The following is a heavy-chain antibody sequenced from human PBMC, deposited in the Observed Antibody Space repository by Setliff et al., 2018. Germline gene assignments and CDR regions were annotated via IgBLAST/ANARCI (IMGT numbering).Heavy chain of an antibody. J-gene: IGHJ3*02. CDR3: ARVYLAGSGWDKANALDI. Sequence: ASVKVSCKASGYSFSDYGISWVRQAPGQGLEWMGWISAYNGNTKYAQKLQGRVTMATDISTSTAYMELRSLRSDDTAVYYCARVYLAGSGWDKANALDIWGQGTMVTVSS. V-gene: IGHV1-18*01. D-gene: IGHD6-19*01. CDR1: GYSFSDYG. CDR2: ISAYNGNT.